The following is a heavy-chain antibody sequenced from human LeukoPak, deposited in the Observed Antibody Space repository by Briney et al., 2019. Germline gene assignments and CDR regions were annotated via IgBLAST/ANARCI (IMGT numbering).Heavy chain of an antibody. V-gene: IGHV4-39*07. Sequence: ETQSLACTVSCGSISSSSDYWGWIRGPPGKGPEWFGSIYYSGSTYYTQSVKSRVTISVDTSKNQFSLKLSSVTAADTAVYYCARGPYMEIYFDYWGQGTLVTVSS. J-gene: IGHJ4*02. D-gene: IGHD3-3*01. CDR2: IYYSGST. CDR3: ARGPYMEIYFDY. CDR1: CGSISSSSDY.